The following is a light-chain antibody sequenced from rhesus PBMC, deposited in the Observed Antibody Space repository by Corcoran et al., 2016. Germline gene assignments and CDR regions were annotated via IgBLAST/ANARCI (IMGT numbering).Light chain of an antibody. V-gene: IGKV1-33*02. J-gene: IGKJ1*01. CDR3: QQYNSAPWT. CDR2: GAS. Sequence: DIHMTQSPSSLSASVGDIVTITCRASQGISNGLAWYQQRPGKAPKLLIFGASYLQTGVPSRVSGSGAGTDFTLTISSLQPEDFATYYCQQYNSAPWTFGQGTKVEIK. CDR1: QGISNG.